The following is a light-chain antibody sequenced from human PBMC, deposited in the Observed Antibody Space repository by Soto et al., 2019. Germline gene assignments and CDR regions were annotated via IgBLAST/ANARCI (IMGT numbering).Light chain of an antibody. J-gene: IGKJ3*01. Sequence: DLQMTQSPSSLSASAGDRVTITCRASQGVRSSLDWYQQKPGKAPKRLIYEISSLQSGVPSRFSGSGSGTEFTLTISSLQPEDFATYYFLQHNSYPFTFGPGTKVDIK. CDR1: QGVRSS. CDR3: LQHNSYPFT. CDR2: EIS. V-gene: IGKV1-17*01.